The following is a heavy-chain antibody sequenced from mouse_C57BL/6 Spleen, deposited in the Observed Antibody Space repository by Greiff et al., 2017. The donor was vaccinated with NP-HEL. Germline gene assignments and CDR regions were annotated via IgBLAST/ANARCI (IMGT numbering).Heavy chain of an antibody. Sequence: QVQLKQPGAELVKPGASVKLSCKASGYTFTSYWMHWVKQRPGQGLEWIGMIHPNSGSTNYNEKFKSKATLTVDKSSSTAYMQLSSLTSEDSAVYYCARSFTTTFAYWGQGTLVTVSA. J-gene: IGHJ3*01. CDR2: IHPNSGST. CDR3: ARSFTTTFAY. CDR1: GYTFTSYW. V-gene: IGHV1-64*01. D-gene: IGHD1-1*01.